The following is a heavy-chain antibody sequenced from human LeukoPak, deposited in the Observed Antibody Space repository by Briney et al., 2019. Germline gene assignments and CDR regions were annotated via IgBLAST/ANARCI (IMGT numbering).Heavy chain of an antibody. J-gene: IGHJ4*02. CDR3: AKQGATAVAAGGDFDY. CDR2: ISGSGGST. Sequence: GGSLRLSCAASGFTFSSYAMNWVRQAPGKGLEWVSGISGSGGSTYYADSVKGRFTISRDNSKNTLYLQMNSLRAEDTAVYYCAKQGATAVAAGGDFDYWGQGTLVAVSS. V-gene: IGHV3-23*01. D-gene: IGHD6-19*01. CDR1: GFTFSSYA.